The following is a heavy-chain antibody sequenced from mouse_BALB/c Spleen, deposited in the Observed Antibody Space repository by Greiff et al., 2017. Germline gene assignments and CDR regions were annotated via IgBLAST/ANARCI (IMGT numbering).Heavy chain of an antibody. V-gene: IGHV5-9-4*01. D-gene: IGHD2-3*01. Sequence: EVQGVESGGGLVKPGGSLKLSCAASGFTFSSYAMSWVRQSPEKRLEWVAEISSGGSYTYYPDTVTGRFTISRDNAKNTLYLEMSSLRSEDTAMYYCARGYDPWFAYWGQGTLVTVSA. J-gene: IGHJ3*01. CDR3: ARGYDPWFAY. CDR2: ISSGGSYT. CDR1: GFTFSSYA.